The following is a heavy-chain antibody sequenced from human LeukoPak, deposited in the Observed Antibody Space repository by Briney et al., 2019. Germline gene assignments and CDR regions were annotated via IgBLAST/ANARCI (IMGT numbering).Heavy chain of an antibody. D-gene: IGHD6-6*01. V-gene: IGHV1-2*02. CDR3: ARDGARSWFDR. J-gene: IGHJ5*02. CDR1: GYTFTVYY. CDR2: INPNSGGT. Sequence: ASVTVSFKASGYTFTVYYMHWVRQAPGQGHEWMGWINPNSGGTNYAQKFQGRVTMTRDTSISTAYMELSRLRSDDTAVYYCARDGARSWFDRWGQGTLVTVSS.